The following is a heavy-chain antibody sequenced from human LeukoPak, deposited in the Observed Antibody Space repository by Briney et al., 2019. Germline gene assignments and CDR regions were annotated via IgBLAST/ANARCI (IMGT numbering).Heavy chain of an antibody. D-gene: IGHD1-26*01. Sequence: GGSLRLSCAASGFTFSDYSMNWVRQAPGKGLEWVSSITSSSSYTFYADSVKGRFTISRDNARNSLYLQMNSLRAEDTAVYYCARDPYSGAYGDTYYYYMDVWGKGTTVTISS. J-gene: IGHJ6*03. V-gene: IGHV3-21*01. CDR3: ARDPYSGAYGDTYYYYMDV. CDR1: GFTFSDYS. CDR2: ITSSSSYT.